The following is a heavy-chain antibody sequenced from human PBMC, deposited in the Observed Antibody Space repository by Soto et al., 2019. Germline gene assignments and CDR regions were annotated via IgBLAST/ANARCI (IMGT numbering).Heavy chain of an antibody. J-gene: IGHJ4*02. V-gene: IGHV1-18*01. CDR2: ISAYNGNT. D-gene: IGHD4-17*01. CDR1: GYRFTSYG. Sequence: ASVKVSCKASGYRFTSYGISWVRQAPGQGLEWMGWISAYNGNTNYAQKLQGRVTMTTDTSTSTAYMELRSLRSDDTAGYYSGRDATVPLFGYWGQRTLVTVSS. CDR3: GRDATVPLFGY.